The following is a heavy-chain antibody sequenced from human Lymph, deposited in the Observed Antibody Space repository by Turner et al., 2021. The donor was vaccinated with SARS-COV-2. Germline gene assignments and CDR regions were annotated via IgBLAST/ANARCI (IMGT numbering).Heavy chain of an antibody. D-gene: IGHD3-22*01. J-gene: IGHJ4*02. V-gene: IGHV3-30*04. Sequence: QVQLVESGGGVVQPGRSLRLSCAASGLTFSSNAMHWFRQAPGKGLEWVAVISDDGSDKYYADSVKGRFTFSRDKSKNTLYLQRNSLRAEDTAVYYCARDRDSSGWVDYWGQGTLVTVSS. CDR2: ISDDGSDK. CDR3: ARDRDSSGWVDY. CDR1: GLTFSSNA.